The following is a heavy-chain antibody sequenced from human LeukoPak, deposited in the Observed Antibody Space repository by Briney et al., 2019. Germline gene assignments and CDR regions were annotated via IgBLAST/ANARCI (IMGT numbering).Heavy chain of an antibody. CDR2: VCSDDGTI. J-gene: IGHJ5*01. Sequence: GGSLRLSCAASGFTFSIAWICWGRQAPQPGMDLDSYVCSDDGTINYVDSVQSRLTIFRDNTTNLLFLQMSSLRGEDTGVYYCAREGSVWGSYRSSTSWFDSWGQGTLVTVSS. V-gene: IGHV3-48*03. D-gene: IGHD3-16*02. CDR1: GFTFSIAW. CDR3: AREGSVWGSYRSSTSWFDS.